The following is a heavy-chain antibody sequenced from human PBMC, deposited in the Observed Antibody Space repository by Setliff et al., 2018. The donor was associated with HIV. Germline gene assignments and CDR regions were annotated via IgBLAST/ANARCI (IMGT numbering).Heavy chain of an antibody. Sequence: RLSCAASGFTFSSYVMHWVRQAPGKGLEWVALTWYDGRTTYYADSVKGRFTISRDNSKSTLNLQMNTLRPEDTAMYYCAKVGREYNGYDLTFDSWGQGTLVTVSS. J-gene: IGHJ4*02. CDR2: TWYDGRTT. V-gene: IGHV3-33*03. CDR3: AKVGREYNGYDLTFDS. D-gene: IGHD5-12*01. CDR1: GFTFSSYV.